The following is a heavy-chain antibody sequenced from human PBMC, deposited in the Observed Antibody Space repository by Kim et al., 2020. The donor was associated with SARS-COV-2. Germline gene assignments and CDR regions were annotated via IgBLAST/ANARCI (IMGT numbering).Heavy chain of an antibody. D-gene: IGHD5-18*01. V-gene: IGHV3-23*01. Sequence: ADSVKGRFTISRDNSKNTLYLQMNSLRAEDTAVYYCAKLINTAMVSSFDYWGQGTLVTVSS. J-gene: IGHJ4*02. CDR3: AKLINTAMVSSFDY.